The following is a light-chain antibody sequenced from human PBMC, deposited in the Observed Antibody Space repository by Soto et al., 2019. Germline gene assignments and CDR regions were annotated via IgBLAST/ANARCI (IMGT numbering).Light chain of an antibody. J-gene: IGKJ2*01. CDR1: QSVNNW. CDR2: QAS. V-gene: IGKV1-5*03. Sequence: DIPMTQSPSTLSASVGDRVTITCRASQSVNNWLAWYQQKPGKVPNLLIFQASTLETGVPSRFSGSGAGTEFNLSISSLQPDDFATYYCQHYDVYPYTFGQGTKLEIK. CDR3: QHYDVYPYT.